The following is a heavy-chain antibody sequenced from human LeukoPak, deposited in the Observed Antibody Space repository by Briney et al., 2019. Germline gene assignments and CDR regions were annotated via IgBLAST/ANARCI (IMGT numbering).Heavy chain of an antibody. V-gene: IGHV4-59*08. J-gene: IGHJ4*02. D-gene: IGHD1-26*01. Sequence: SETLSLTCTVSGGSIISYYWSWIRQPPGKGLEWIGYIFYSGSTQYNPSLKSRVSISVDTSKNQFTLKLRSVTAADTAAYYCARHIVGGLAIFDYWGQGTLVTVSS. CDR1: GGSIISYY. CDR3: ARHIVGGLAIFDY. CDR2: IFYSGST.